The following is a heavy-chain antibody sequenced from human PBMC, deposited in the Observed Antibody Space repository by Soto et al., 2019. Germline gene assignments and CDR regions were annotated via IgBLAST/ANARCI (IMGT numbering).Heavy chain of an antibody. CDR2: ICGDNENS. CDR1: GYTLTNYG. J-gene: IGHJ6*02. CDR3: ARDRIFGMVVDYYYHGMDV. Sequence: AAVKVSRQPSGYTLTNYGITWVRQAPAQGREWMGWICGDNENSHFAQKFHDRVTLTTDTSTGTAYLEVRSLTSDDTAVYFCARDRIFGMVVDYYYHGMDVWGQGTTVTVSS. V-gene: IGHV1-18*01. D-gene: IGHD3-3*01.